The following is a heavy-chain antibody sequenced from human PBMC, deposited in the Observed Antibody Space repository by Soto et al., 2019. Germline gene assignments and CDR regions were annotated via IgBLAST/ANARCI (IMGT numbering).Heavy chain of an antibody. Sequence: EVQLLESGGVFVQPGGSLRLSCAASGFTFSNYVMTWVRQAPGKGLEWVSGISGGGISTYYADSVKGRFTISRDNSKNTLYLQMNSLRAEDTALYYCAKVFCGSISCYSQDYVWGNMDYWGRGTLVTVSS. D-gene: IGHD2-2*01. CDR2: ISGGGIST. CDR3: AKVFCGSISCYSQDYVWGNMDY. V-gene: IGHV3-23*01. CDR1: GFTFSNYV. J-gene: IGHJ4*02.